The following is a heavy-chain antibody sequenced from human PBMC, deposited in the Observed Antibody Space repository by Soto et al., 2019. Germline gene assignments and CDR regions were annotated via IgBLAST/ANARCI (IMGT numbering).Heavy chain of an antibody. V-gene: IGHV1-69*08. Sequence: QVQLVQSGAEVKKPGSSVKVSVKASGGTFSSYTISWVRQAPGQGLEWMGRIIPILGIANYAQKFQGRVTITADKSTSTAYMELSSLRSEYTAVYYCAREYGWNYHVGYWGHGTLVTVAS. CDR2: IIPILGIA. D-gene: IGHD1-7*01. CDR3: AREYGWNYHVGY. CDR1: GGTFSSYT. J-gene: IGHJ4*01.